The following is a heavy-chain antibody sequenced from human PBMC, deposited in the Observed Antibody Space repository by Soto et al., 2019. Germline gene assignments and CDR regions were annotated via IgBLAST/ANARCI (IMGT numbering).Heavy chain of an antibody. CDR2: IKEDGSEA. Sequence: VQLVESGGGLVQPGGSLRLSCAASGFTFSTYWMNWVRQAPGKGLEWVANIKEDGSEAYYVDSVKGRFTISRDNAKNSLYLDMNSLRGEDTGVYYCARDWGAPGRGSALGYYYHFGMDVWGQGTTVTVPS. D-gene: IGHD3-16*01. V-gene: IGHV3-7*05. J-gene: IGHJ6*02. CDR3: ARDWGAPGRGSALGYYYHFGMDV. CDR1: GFTFSTYW.